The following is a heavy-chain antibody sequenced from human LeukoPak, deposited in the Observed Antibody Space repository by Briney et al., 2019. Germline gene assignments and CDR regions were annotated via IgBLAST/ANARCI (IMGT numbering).Heavy chain of an antibody. J-gene: IGHJ4*02. CDR2: INPSGGST. V-gene: IGHV1-46*01. D-gene: IGHD3-22*01. CDR1: GYTFTSHY. Sequence: ASVKVSCKASGYTFTSHYMHWVRQAPEQGLEWMGRINPSGGSTTYAQRFQGRVTMTRDTSTSTVYMELSSLRSEDTAVYFCARDSYYDSSGSVDYWGQGTLVTVSS. CDR3: ARDSYYDSSGSVDY.